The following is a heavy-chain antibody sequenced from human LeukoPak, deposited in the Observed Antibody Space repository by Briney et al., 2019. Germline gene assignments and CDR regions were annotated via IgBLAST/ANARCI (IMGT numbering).Heavy chain of an antibody. D-gene: IGHD2-21*01. CDR2: IEPDGSGK. V-gene: IGHV3-7*01. CDR3: ARSLWPEDY. CDR1: GFIYSSFW. J-gene: IGHJ4*02. Sequence: GGSLRLSCAASGFIYSSFWMSWVRQAPGKGLEWVANIEPDGSGKNYVDSVRGRFTISRDNAKNSLYLQMDSVRVEDSAVYYCARSLWPEDYWGQGTLVTVSS.